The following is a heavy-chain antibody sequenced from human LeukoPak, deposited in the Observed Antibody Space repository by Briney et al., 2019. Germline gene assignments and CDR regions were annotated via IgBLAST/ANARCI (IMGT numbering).Heavy chain of an antibody. D-gene: IGHD5-18*01. Sequence: GGSLRLSCAASGLTVSSSFMSWVRQAPGEGLEWVSVIYSGGSTYYADSVKGRFTISRDNSKNTMYLQMNSLRAEDTAVYYCARDSYGIQFDYWGQGTLVTVSS. CDR3: ARDSYGIQFDY. CDR2: IYSGGST. CDR1: GLTVSSSF. V-gene: IGHV3-53*01. J-gene: IGHJ4*02.